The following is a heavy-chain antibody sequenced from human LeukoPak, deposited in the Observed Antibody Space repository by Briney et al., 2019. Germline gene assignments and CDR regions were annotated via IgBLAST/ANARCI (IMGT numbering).Heavy chain of an antibody. V-gene: IGHV4-59*01. D-gene: IGHD3-22*01. CDR2: IYYSGST. J-gene: IGHJ4*02. CDR1: GGSIRSYY. CDR3: ARSTWLLDK. Sequence: PSETLSLTCTVSGGSIRSYYWSWLRQPPGRGLEWIGYIYYSGSTNYNPSLKSRVTISLDTSKNQFSLKLSSVTAADTAVYYCARSTWLLDKWGQGTLVTVSS.